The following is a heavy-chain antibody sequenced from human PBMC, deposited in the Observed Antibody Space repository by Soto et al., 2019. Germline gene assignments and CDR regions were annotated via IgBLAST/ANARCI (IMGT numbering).Heavy chain of an antibody. Sequence: CGSLRLSCPASGFTLSSYWRSWVRQAPGKGLEWVANIKQDGSEKYYVDSVKGGFTISRDNAENSLYLQMNSLRAEDTAVYYCAREQKNVYDFWSGYYNLWGQGTLVNVSS. V-gene: IGHV3-7*03. CDR1: GFTLSSYW. D-gene: IGHD3-3*01. CDR2: IKQDGSEK. CDR3: AREQKNVYDFWSGYYNL. J-gene: IGHJ5*02.